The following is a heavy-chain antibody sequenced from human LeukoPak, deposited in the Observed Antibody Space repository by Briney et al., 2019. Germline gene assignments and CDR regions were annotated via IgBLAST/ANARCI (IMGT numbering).Heavy chain of an antibody. J-gene: IGHJ5*02. Sequence: PGGSLRLSCAASGFTFISYAMSWVRQAPGRGLEWVSAISGSGGSTYYADSVKGRFTISRDNSKNTLYLQMNSLRAEDTAVYYCAKSSYCSGGSCYAVDWFDPWGQGTLVTVSS. D-gene: IGHD2-15*01. CDR3: AKSSYCSGGSCYAVDWFDP. V-gene: IGHV3-23*01. CDR2: ISGSGGST. CDR1: GFTFISYA.